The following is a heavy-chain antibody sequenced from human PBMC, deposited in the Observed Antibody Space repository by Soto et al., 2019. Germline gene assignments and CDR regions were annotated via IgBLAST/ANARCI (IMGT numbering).Heavy chain of an antibody. Sequence: PGGSLRLSCAASGFTFSSYAMSWVRQAPGKGLEWVSAISGSGGSTYYADPVKGRFTISRDNSKNTLYLQMNSLRAEDTAVYYCAKSDVGDFWSGYCNFDYWXQGTLVTVSS. CDR2: ISGSGGST. CDR1: GFTFSSYA. CDR3: AKSDVGDFWSGYCNFDY. V-gene: IGHV3-23*01. D-gene: IGHD3-3*01. J-gene: IGHJ4*02.